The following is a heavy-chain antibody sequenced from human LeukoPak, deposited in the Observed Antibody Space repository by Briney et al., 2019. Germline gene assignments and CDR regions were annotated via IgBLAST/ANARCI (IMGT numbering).Heavy chain of an antibody. D-gene: IGHD5-18*01. CDR1: GGTFSSYA. CDR3: ARDLGYSYGSRWFDP. Sequence: GASVKVSCEASGGTFSSYAISWVRQAPGQGLERMGGIIPIFGTANYAQKFQGRVTITADESTSTAYMELSSLRSEDTAVYYCARDLGYSYGSRWFDPWGQGTLVTVSS. J-gene: IGHJ5*02. CDR2: IIPIFGTA. V-gene: IGHV1-69*01.